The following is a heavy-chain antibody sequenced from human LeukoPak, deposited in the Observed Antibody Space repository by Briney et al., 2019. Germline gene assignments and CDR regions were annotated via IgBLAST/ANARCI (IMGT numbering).Heavy chain of an antibody. J-gene: IGHJ5*02. CDR3: ARSGGCSGGSCYMGAYNWFDP. CDR2: IYPDDSDT. Sequence: GESLKISCKGFGYSFTSYWIGWVRQMPGKGLEWMGIIYPDDSDTRYSPSFQGQVTISADKSISTAYLQWSSLKASDTAMYYCARSGGCSGGSCYMGAYNWFDPWGQGTLVTVSS. D-gene: IGHD2-15*01. CDR1: GYSFTSYW. V-gene: IGHV5-51*01.